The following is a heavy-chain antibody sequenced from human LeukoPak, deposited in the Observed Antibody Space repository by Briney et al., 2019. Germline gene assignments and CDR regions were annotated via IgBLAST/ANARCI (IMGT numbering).Heavy chain of an antibody. J-gene: IGHJ2*01. CDR1: GFTFSSYG. CDR3: ASDRYYYDSSGYYSHYWYFDL. V-gene: IGHV3-53*01. Sequence: GGSLRLSCAASGFTFSSYGMRWVRQAPGKGLEWVSVIYSGGSTYYADSVKGRFTISRDNSKNTLYLQMNSLRAEDTAVYYCASDRYYYDSSGYYSHYWYFDLWGRGTLVTVSS. CDR2: IYSGGST. D-gene: IGHD3-22*01.